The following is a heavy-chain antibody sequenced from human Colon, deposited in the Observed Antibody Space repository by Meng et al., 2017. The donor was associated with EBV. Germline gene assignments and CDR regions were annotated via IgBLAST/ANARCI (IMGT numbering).Heavy chain of an antibody. CDR1: GGSSSSGNHY. Sequence: VQIQEPGPGLVKPSQTLSLTCTVSGGSSSSGNHYWSWIRQHPGKGLEYIGYIYYSGSTYYNPSLKSRVIISVDTSKNQFSLRLNSVTAADTAVYYCASLYGDSSVWYLDLWGRGTLVTVSS. D-gene: IGHD4-17*01. CDR3: ASLYGDSSVWYLDL. J-gene: IGHJ2*01. V-gene: IGHV4-31*03. CDR2: IYYSGST.